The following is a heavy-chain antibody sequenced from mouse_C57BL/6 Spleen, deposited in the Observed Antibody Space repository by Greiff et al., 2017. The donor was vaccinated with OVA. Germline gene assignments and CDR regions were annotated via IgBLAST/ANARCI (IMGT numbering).Heavy chain of an antibody. CDR1: GYAFSSYW. J-gene: IGHJ3*01. CDR2: IYPGDGDT. D-gene: IGHD1-1*01. V-gene: IGHV1-82*01. Sequence: VKLVESGPELVKPGASVKISCKASGYAFSSYWMNWVKQRPGKGLEWIGRIYPGDGDTNYNGKFKGKATLTADKSSSTAYLQLSSLTSEDSAVYFCVYGSSYAGLAYWGQGTLVTVSA. CDR3: VYGSSYAGLAY.